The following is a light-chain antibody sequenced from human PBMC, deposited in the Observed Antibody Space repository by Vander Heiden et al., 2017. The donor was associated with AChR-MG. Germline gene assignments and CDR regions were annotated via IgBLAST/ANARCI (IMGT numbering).Light chain of an antibody. CDR2: DVS. CDR3: SSYTSRTFLV. J-gene: IGLJ2*01. Sequence: QSALTHPASGSGSPGQSITISCTGTSSDVGGYKYVSWYQQHPGNAPELIIYDVSTRPSRVSNRFSGSKSGNTASLTISGLQAEDEADYYCSSYTSRTFLVFGGGTKLSVL. CDR1: SSDVGGYKY. V-gene: IGLV2-14*03.